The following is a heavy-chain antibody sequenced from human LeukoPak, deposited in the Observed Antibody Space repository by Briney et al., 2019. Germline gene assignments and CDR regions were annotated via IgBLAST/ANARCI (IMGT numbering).Heavy chain of an antibody. CDR1: GYTFTRHY. Sequence: GASVKVSCKASGYTFTRHYMNWVRQAPGQGLEWMGKINPGSGATGYAQKFQGRVTMTRNTSISTAYMELSSLRSEDTAVYYCAIESAFDIWGQGTMVTVSS. CDR3: AIESAFDI. V-gene: IGHV1-46*01. CDR2: INPGSGAT. J-gene: IGHJ3*02.